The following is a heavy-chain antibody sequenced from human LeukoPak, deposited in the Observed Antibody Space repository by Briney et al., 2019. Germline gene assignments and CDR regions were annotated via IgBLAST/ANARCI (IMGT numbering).Heavy chain of an antibody. J-gene: IGHJ6*03. V-gene: IGHV4-38-2*02. Sequence: PSETLSLTCTVSGYSISSGYYWGWIRQPPGKGLEWIGSIYHSGSTYYNPSLKSRVTISVDTSKNQFSLKLSSVTAADTAVYYCARTSEGYCSGGSCWDFYYYMDVWGKGTTVTVSS. CDR3: ARTSEGYCSGGSCWDFYYYMDV. D-gene: IGHD2-15*01. CDR1: GYSISSGYY. CDR2: IYHSGST.